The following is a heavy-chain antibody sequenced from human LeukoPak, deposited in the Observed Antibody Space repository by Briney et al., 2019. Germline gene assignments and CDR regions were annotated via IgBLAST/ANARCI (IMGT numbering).Heavy chain of an antibody. CDR1: GYTFTGYY. V-gene: IGHV1-2*02. CDR2: INPNSGGT. D-gene: IGHD2-2*01. CDR3: ARVQSPPIVVVPAATYSSSWYGAFDI. Sequence: ASVKVSCKASGYTFTGYYMHWVRQAPGQGLEWMGWINPNSGGTNYAQKFQGRVTMTRDTSISTAYMELSRLRSDDTAVYYCARVQSPPIVVVPAATYSSSWYGAFDIWGQGTMVTVSS. J-gene: IGHJ3*02.